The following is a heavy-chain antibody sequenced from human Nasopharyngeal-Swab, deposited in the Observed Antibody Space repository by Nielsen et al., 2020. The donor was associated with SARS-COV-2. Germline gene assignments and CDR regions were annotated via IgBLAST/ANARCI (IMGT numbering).Heavy chain of an antibody. V-gene: IGHV1-2*04. CDR3: ARALTGTSFFDP. CDR2: INPNSGGT. Sequence: WVRQAPGQGLEWMGWINPNSGGTNYAQNFQGWVTMTRDTSISTAYMELSRLRSDDTAVYYCARALTGTSFFDPWGQGTLVTVSS. D-gene: IGHD1-20*01. J-gene: IGHJ5*02.